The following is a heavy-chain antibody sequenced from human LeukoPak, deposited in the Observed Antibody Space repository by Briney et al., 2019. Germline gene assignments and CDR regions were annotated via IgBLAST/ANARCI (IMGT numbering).Heavy chain of an antibody. J-gene: IGHJ4*02. Sequence: ASVKVSCKASGYTFTSYYMHWVRQAPGQGLEWMGIINPGGRSTTYAQKFQGRVTITRDTSTGTVYVELSSLTSEDTAVYYCSKDVFSSGYYVGRYSFDYWGQGTLVTVSS. D-gene: IGHD3-22*01. V-gene: IGHV1-46*01. CDR1: GYTFTSYY. CDR3: SKDVFSSGYYVGRYSFDY. CDR2: INPGGRST.